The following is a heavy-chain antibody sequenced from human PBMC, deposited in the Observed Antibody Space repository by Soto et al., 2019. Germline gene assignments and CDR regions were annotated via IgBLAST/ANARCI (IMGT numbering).Heavy chain of an antibody. J-gene: IGHJ4*02. CDR3: AKDRYLDHDSRGYLFDN. CDR2: ISRYGDIT. CDR1: GFPFNIYA. D-gene: IGHD3-22*01. V-gene: IGHV3-23*01. Sequence: EVQLLESGGDLIQPGGSLRLSCAASGFPFNIYAMTWVRQAPGRGLEWVSAISRYGDITYYADSVEGRFSISRDNSKNTLYLQMNSLRAEDTAVYYCAKDRYLDHDSRGYLFDNWGQGTLVTVSS.